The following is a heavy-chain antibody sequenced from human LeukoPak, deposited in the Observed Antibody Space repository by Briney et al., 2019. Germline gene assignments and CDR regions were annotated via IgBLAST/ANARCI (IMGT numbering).Heavy chain of an antibody. V-gene: IGHV3-30-3*01. CDR2: ISYDGSNK. J-gene: IGHJ2*01. CDR3: ALIPPRWSFDL. CDR1: GFTFSSYA. D-gene: IGHD2-15*01. Sequence: GGSLRLSCAASGFTFSSYAMHWVRQAPGKGLEWVAVISYDGSNKYYADSVKGRFTISRDNSKNTLYLQMNSLRAEDPAVYYCALIPPRWSFDLWGRGTLVTVSS.